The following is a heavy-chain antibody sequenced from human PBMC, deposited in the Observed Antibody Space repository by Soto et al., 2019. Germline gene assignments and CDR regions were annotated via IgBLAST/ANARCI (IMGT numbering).Heavy chain of an antibody. CDR1: GGLISKYS. Sequence: QVQLVQSGAEVRKPGYSVKVSCKTSGGLISKYSFNWVRQAPGQGLEWMGGVLPISGSTDYAQKFQGRLTITADRSTSTVYMELIRRRSDDTANYYCATIRVRGGPLRFEDGGQGMLSSVSS. V-gene: IGHV1-69*06. CDR2: VLPISGST. D-gene: IGHD5-12*01. J-gene: IGHJ4*01. CDR3: ATIRVRGGPLRFED.